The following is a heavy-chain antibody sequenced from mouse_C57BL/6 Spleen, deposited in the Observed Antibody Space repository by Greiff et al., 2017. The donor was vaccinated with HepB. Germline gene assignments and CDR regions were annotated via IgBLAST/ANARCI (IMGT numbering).Heavy chain of an antibody. CDR2: IDPEDGET. D-gene: IGHD2-1*01. CDR3: ARGNGNYEAWFAY. J-gene: IGHJ3*01. V-gene: IGHV14-2*01. CDR1: GFNIKDYY. Sequence: VQLKESGAELVKPGASVKLSCTASGFNIKDYYMHWVKQRTEQGLEWIGRIDPEDGETKYAPKFQGKATITADTSSNTAYLQLSSLTSEETAVYYCARGNGNYEAWFAYWGQGTLVTVSA.